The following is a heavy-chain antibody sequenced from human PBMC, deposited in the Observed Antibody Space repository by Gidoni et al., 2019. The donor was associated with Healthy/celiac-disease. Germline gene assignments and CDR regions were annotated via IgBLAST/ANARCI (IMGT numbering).Heavy chain of an antibody. D-gene: IGHD5-18*01. Sequence: QVQLVESGGGLVKPGGSLRLSCAASGFTFSDYYMSWIRQAPGKGLEWVSYISSSSSYTNYADSVKGRFTISRDNAKNSLYLQMNSLRAEDTAVYYCARVGWGTAMTPNWFDPWGQGTLVTVSS. CDR3: ARVGWGTAMTPNWFDP. CDR2: ISSSSSYT. CDR1: GFTFSDYY. V-gene: IGHV3-11*05. J-gene: IGHJ5*02.